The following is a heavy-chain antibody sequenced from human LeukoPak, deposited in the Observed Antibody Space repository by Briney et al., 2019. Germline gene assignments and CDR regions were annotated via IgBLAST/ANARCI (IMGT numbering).Heavy chain of an antibody. J-gene: IGHJ6*03. Sequence: PSETLSLTCTVSGGSISSYYWSWIRQPPGKGLEWIVYIYYSGSTNYNPSLKSRVTISVDTSKNQFSLKLSSVTAADSAVYYCARGARAKTTVYYYYYMDVWGKGTTVTVSS. V-gene: IGHV4-59*01. CDR1: GGSISSYY. D-gene: IGHD4-17*01. CDR3: ARGARAKTTVYYYYYMDV. CDR2: IYYSGST.